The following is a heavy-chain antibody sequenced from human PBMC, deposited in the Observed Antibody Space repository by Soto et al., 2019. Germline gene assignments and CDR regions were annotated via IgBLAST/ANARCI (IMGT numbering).Heavy chain of an antibody. V-gene: IGHV4-59*01. CDR1: GGSISSYY. Sequence: QVQLQESGPGLVKPSETLSLTCTVSGGSISSYYWSWIRQPPGKGLEWIGYIYYSGSTNYNPSLRSRGTIVLDPAKNQFALKLSSVTAADTAVYYCARDEEAYCGGDCYSGGYFDLWGRGTLVTVSS. J-gene: IGHJ2*01. CDR3: ARDEEAYCGGDCYSGGYFDL. D-gene: IGHD2-21*02. CDR2: IYYSGST.